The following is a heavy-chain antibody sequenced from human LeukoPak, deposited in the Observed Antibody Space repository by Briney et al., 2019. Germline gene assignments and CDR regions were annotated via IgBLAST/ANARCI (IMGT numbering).Heavy chain of an antibody. CDR2: MRNDGSSK. V-gene: IGHV3-30*02. Sequence: GGSVPLSCVASGLTFRTYGMHWVGQVPGRGREGVAFMRNDGSSKYYADSVKSRFTISRDNSQNTLYLQMSSLGAEDSAVFYCASRITPSFDYWGQGTLVTVSS. J-gene: IGHJ4*02. CDR3: ASRITPSFDY. D-gene: IGHD1-14*01. CDR1: GLTFRTYG.